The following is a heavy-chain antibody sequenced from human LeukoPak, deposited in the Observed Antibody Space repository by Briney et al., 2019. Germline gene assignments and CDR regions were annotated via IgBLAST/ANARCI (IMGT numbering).Heavy chain of an antibody. CDR1: GFTFSSYG. Sequence: PGRSLRLSCAASGFTFSSYGMHWVRQAPGKGLEWVAVISYDGSNKYYADSVKDRFTISRDNSKNTLYLQMNSLRAEDTAVYYCAKGGSSSWSPLYWGQGTLVTVSS. D-gene: IGHD6-13*01. J-gene: IGHJ4*02. CDR2: ISYDGSNK. CDR3: AKGGSSSWSPLY. V-gene: IGHV3-30*18.